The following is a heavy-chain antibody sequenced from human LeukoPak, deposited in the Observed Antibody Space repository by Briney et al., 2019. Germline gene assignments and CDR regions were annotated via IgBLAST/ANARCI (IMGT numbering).Heavy chain of an antibody. CDR3: ARARCSGGSCYSLGWFDP. D-gene: IGHD2-15*01. V-gene: IGHV1-69*13. CDR1: VYTFTSYY. J-gene: IGHJ5*02. Sequence: ASVKVSCKASVYTFTSYYMHWVRQAPGQGLEWMGGIIPIFGTANYAQKFQGRVTITADESTSTAYMELSSLRSEDTAVYYCARARCSGGSCYSLGWFDPWGQGTLVTVSS. CDR2: IIPIFGTA.